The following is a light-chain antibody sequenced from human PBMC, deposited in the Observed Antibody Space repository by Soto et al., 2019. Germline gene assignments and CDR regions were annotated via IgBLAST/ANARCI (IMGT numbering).Light chain of an antibody. J-gene: IGKJ1*01. Sequence: EIVLTQSPGTLSLSPGERATLSCRASQSVSSSYLAWYQQKPVQAPRLLIYGASSRATGIPDRFSGSGSGTDCPLTSSSLAPEDFAVYYCQHYGSSPLTFGQGTKVEIK. CDR1: QSVSSSY. CDR3: QHYGSSPLT. V-gene: IGKV3-20*01. CDR2: GAS.